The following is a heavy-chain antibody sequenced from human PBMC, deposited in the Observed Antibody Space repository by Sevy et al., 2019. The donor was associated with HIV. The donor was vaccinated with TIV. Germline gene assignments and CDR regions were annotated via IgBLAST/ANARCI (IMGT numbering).Heavy chain of an antibody. V-gene: IGHV3-11*04. CDR1: GFTFSDYY. CDR2: ISSSGSTI. D-gene: IGHD3-3*01. Sequence: GGSLRLSCAASGFTFSDYYMSWIRQAPGKGLEWVSYISSSGSTIYYADSVRGRFTISRDNAKNSLYLQMNSLRAEDTAVYYCARDSDFWSGYSYYWGQGTLVTVSS. J-gene: IGHJ4*02. CDR3: ARDSDFWSGYSYY.